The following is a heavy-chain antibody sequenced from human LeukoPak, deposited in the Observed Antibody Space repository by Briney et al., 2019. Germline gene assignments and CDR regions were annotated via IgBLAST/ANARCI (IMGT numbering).Heavy chain of an antibody. J-gene: IGHJ4*02. CDR1: GFTFSSYG. D-gene: IGHD3-22*01. CDR2: ISYDGSNK. V-gene: IGHV3-30*18. Sequence: GGSLRLSCAASGFTFSSYGMHWVRQAPGKGLEWVAVISYDGSNKYYAESVKGRFTISRDNSKNTLYLQMNSLRAEDTAVYYCAKDASIYYYDSNPTLGYWGQGTLVTVSS. CDR3: AKDASIYYYDSNPTLGY.